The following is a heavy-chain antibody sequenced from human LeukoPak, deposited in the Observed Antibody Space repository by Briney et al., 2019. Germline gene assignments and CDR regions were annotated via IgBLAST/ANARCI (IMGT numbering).Heavy chain of an antibody. V-gene: IGHV4-4*07. CDR1: GGSISGYY. CDR2: IYTSGST. J-gene: IGHJ4*02. CDR3: AGTGSGWWYFDY. Sequence: SETLSLTCTVSGGSISGYYWSWIRQPPGKGLEWIGRIYTSGSTNYNPSLKSRVTMSVDTSKNQFSLKLSSVTAADTAVYYCAGTGSGWWYFDYWGQGTLVTVSS. D-gene: IGHD6-19*01.